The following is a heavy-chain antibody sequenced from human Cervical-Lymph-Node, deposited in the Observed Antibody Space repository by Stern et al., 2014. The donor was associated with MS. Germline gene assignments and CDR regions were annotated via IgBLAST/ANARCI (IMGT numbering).Heavy chain of an antibody. V-gene: IGHV1-69*01. CDR2: LIPMFGIA. D-gene: IGHD3-16*02. Sequence: VQLVEAGAEVKKPGSSVKVSCKASGGTYSSYTIGWVRSAPGQGLAWMGGLIPMFGIANYAEKFQGRVTIPADESTSTAYMDLSTLRSEDTAVYYCARATSDYIWGSYRYLDYWGQGTQVTVSS. J-gene: IGHJ4*02. CDR3: ARATSDYIWGSYRYLDY. CDR1: GGTYSSYT.